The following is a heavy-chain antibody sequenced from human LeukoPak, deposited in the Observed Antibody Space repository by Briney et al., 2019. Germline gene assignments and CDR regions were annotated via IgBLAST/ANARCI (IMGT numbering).Heavy chain of an antibody. CDR3: AKDAKVLYYDSSGYYGPKYFDY. CDR1: GFTFSSYA. D-gene: IGHD3-22*01. J-gene: IGHJ4*02. V-gene: IGHV3-23*01. Sequence: QSGGSLRLSCAASGFTFSSYAMSWVRQAPGKGLEWVSAISGSGGSTYYADSVKGRFTISRDNSKNTLYLQMNSLRAEDTAVYYCAKDAKVLYYDSSGYYGPKYFDYWGQGTLVTVSS. CDR2: ISGSGGST.